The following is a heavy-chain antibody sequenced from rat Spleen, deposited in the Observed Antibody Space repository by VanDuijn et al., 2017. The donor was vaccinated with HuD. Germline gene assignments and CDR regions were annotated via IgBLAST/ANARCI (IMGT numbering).Heavy chain of an antibody. J-gene: IGHJ2*01. D-gene: IGHD1-6*01. CDR1: GFSFSSNW. CDR2: ISTSGGST. CDR3: TRVDTTDYYYGWFAY. V-gene: IGHV5-27*01. Sequence: EVQLVESDGGLVQPGRSLKLSCAASGFSFSSNWLNWIRQAPTKGLEWVAIISTSGGSTYHRDSVKGRFTISRDNAKSTLYLQMHSLRSEDTATYYCTRVDTTDYYYGWFAYWGQGVVVTVSS.